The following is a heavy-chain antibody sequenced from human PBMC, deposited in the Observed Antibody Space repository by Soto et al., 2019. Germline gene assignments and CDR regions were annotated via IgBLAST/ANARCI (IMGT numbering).Heavy chain of an antibody. CDR2: ISYDGNNK. CDR3: ARARLDTPALDF. J-gene: IGHJ4*02. Sequence: QVQLVESGGGVVQPGRSLRLSCAASGFSFSSYAMHWVRQAPGKGLEWVAVISYDGNNKYYADSVKGRFAISRDNSRNTLYLQMNSLRAEDTAVYYCARARLDTPALDFWGQGTLVTVSS. D-gene: IGHD2-2*01. CDR1: GFSFSSYA. V-gene: IGHV3-30*09.